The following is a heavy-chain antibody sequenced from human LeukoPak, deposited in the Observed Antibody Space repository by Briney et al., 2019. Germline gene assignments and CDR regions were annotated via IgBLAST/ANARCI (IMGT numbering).Heavy chain of an antibody. CDR2: IKQDGSEK. J-gene: IGHJ5*02. D-gene: IGHD2-21*01. CDR3: ARDGVEFYNWFDP. Sequence: GGSLRLSCAASGFTFSKYWTTWVRQAPGKGLEWVGNIKQDGSEKYYVDSVKGRFTISRDNAKNTLYLQMNSLRAEDTAVYYCARDGVEFYNWFDPWGQGTLVTVSS. CDR1: GFTFSKYW. V-gene: IGHV3-7*01.